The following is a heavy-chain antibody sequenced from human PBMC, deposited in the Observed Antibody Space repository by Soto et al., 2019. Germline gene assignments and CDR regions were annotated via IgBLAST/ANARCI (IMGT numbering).Heavy chain of an antibody. Sequence: GESLTSSCEGSGYSFTSYWIIWVRQMPGKGLEWMGRIDPSDSYTNYSPSFQGHVTISADKSISTAYLQWSSLKASDTAMYYCARWGSSWYWDWGQGTMVTVSS. J-gene: IGHJ4*02. D-gene: IGHD6-13*01. CDR3: ARWGSSWYWD. CDR1: GYSFTSYW. CDR2: IDPSDSYT. V-gene: IGHV5-10-1*01.